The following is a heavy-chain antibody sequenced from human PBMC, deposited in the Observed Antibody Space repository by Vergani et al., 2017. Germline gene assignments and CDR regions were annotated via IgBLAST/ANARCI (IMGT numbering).Heavy chain of an antibody. Sequence: QVQLVQSGTEVKKPGASVKVSCKASGYTFTTYYIHWVRQAPGQGLEWMGWINPNSGGTNYAQKFQGRVTMTRDTSISTAYMELSRLTSDDTAVYYCAREALDGFHLLKAFDYWGQGTLVTVSS. CDR2: INPNSGGT. D-gene: IGHD6-25*01. J-gene: IGHJ4*02. CDR1: GYTFTTYY. V-gene: IGHV1-2*02. CDR3: AREALDGFHLLKAFDY.